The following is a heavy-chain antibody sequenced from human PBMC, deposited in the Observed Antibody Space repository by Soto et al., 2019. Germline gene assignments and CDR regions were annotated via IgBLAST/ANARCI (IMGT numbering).Heavy chain of an antibody. J-gene: IGHJ6*02. Sequence: QVQLVQSGAEVKKPGSSVKVSCKASGGTFSSYAISWVRQAPGQGLEWMGGIIPIFGTANYAQKFQGRVTITADESTSTAYMELSSLRSEDTAVYYCARSNSNYAYYYGYGMDVWGQGTTVTVSS. V-gene: IGHV1-69*12. CDR2: IIPIFGTA. CDR3: ARSNSNYAYYYGYGMDV. CDR1: GGTFSSYA. D-gene: IGHD4-4*01.